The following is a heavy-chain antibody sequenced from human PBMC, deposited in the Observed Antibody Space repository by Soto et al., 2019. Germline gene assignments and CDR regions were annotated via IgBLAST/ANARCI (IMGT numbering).Heavy chain of an antibody. CDR3: TRRARIGRQLWLPFDS. CDR1: GYTFRDYD. D-gene: IGHD3-22*01. J-gene: IGHJ4*02. Sequence: QVQLVQSGAEVKKPGASVMVSCKASGYTFRDYDINWVRQASGQGLEWMGWMNPNSGNTAYAQKFQGRVTMTGDTTINTAYMELSYLTSADTAVYYCTRRARIGRQLWLPFDSWAQGTRVTVSS. CDR2: MNPNSGNT. V-gene: IGHV1-8*01.